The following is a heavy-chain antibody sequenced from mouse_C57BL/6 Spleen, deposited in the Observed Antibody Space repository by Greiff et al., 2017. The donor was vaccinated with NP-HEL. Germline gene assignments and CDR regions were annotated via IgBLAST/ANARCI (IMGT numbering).Heavy chain of an antibody. J-gene: IGHJ4*01. V-gene: IGHV5-9-1*02. CDR2: ISSGGDYI. Sequence: EVKLMESGEGLVKPGGSLKLSCAASGFTFSSYAMSWVRQTPEKRLEWVAYISSGGDYIYYADTVKGRFTISRDNARNTLYLQMSSLKSEDTAMYYCTRDQDYDVWGAMDYWGQGTSVTVSS. CDR1: GFTFSSYA. CDR3: TRDQDYDVWGAMDY. D-gene: IGHD2-4*01.